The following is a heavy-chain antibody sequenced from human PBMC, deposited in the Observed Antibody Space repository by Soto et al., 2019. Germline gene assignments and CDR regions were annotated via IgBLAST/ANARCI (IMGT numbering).Heavy chain of an antibody. J-gene: IGHJ6*02. V-gene: IGHV4-59*01. CDR1: GGSISSYY. CDR2: MYNTGST. D-gene: IGHD2-21*02. Sequence: SETLSLTCTVSGGSISSYYWRWIRQPPGKGLECIGYMYNTGSTIYNPSLKSRVTISVDTSKNQFSLKLNSVTAADTSVYYCARDLWGYCGADCYPLDVWGQGTTVTVS. CDR3: ARDLWGYCGADCYPLDV.